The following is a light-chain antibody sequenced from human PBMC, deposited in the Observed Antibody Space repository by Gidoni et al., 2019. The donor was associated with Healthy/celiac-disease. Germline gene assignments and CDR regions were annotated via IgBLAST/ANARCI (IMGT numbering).Light chain of an antibody. CDR2: GAS. J-gene: IGKJ2*01. Sequence: EIVMTQSPATLSVSPGERATLSCRASQSVSSNLAWYQQKPGQAPRLLIYGASTRATGIPARFSGSGSGTEFTLTISSLQSEDFAVYYCQQYNNWVMYTFXXXTKLEIK. V-gene: IGKV3-15*01. CDR3: QQYNNWVMYT. CDR1: QSVSSN.